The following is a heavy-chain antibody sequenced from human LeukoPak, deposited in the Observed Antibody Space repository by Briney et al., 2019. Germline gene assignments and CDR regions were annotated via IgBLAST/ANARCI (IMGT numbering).Heavy chain of an antibody. Sequence: PSETLSLTCTVSGGSISSYYWSWIRQPAGKGLEWIGRIYTSGSTNYNPSLKSRVTMSVDTSKNQFSLKLSSVTAADTAVYYCARDGIVVVPAATPTTGIDVCGQGTTVTVSS. CDR3: ARDGIVVVPAATPTTGIDV. V-gene: IGHV4-4*07. CDR1: GGSISSYY. D-gene: IGHD2-2*01. J-gene: IGHJ6*02. CDR2: IYTSGST.